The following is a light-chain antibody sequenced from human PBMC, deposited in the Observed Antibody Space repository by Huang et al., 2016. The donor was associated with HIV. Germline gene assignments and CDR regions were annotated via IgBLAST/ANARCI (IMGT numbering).Light chain of an antibody. CDR2: GAS. V-gene: IGKV3-15*01. J-gene: IGKJ3*01. CDR3: QQFNNWPPRFT. Sequence: EIVMTQSPATLSVSPGERATLSCRASQNIGDNLTWYQRKPGQAPRLLIDGASWRATGIPHRFSGSGSGTEFTLTISGLESEDFAVYYCQQFNNWPPRFTFGPGTTVDVK. CDR1: QNIGDN.